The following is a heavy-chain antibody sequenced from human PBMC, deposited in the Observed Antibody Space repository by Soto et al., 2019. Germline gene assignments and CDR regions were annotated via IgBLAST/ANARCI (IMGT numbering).Heavy chain of an antibody. CDR3: AREPSGSSGWYGGFDP. CDR1: GYIFTDYY. J-gene: IGHJ5*02. D-gene: IGHD6-19*01. CDR2: INPNSGGT. Sequence: GASVKVSCKASGYIFTDYYMHWVRQAPGQELGWMGRINPNSGGTNYAQKFQGRVTMTRDTSNSTAYTELSSLRSEDTAMYYCAREPSGSSGWYGGFDPWGQGTLVTVSS. V-gene: IGHV1-2*06.